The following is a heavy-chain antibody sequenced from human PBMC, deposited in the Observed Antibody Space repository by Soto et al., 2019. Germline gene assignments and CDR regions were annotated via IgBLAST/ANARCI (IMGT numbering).Heavy chain of an antibody. J-gene: IGHJ5*02. Sequence: KLSETLSLTCTVSGGSISPYYWTWIRQPPGKGLEWIGYVHYSGSTNYNPSLKGRVTILVDMSKNQFSLKLRSVTAADTAVYYCAGDRSYNYAYWWFDPWGQGTLVTVSS. CDR3: AGDRSYNYAYWWFDP. V-gene: IGHV4-59*01. CDR2: VHYSGST. CDR1: GGSISPYY. D-gene: IGHD5-18*01.